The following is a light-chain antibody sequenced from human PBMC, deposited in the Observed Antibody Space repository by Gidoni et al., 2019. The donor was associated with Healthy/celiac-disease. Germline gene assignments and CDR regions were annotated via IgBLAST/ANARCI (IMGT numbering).Light chain of an antibody. Sequence: DIQMTQSPSSLSASVGDRVTITCQASQDISNYLNWYQQKPGKAPKLLIYDASNLETGVPSRFSGSGSGTDFTFTNSSLQPEDIATYYCQQYDNPIXFXQGTRLEIK. CDR3: QQYDNPIX. J-gene: IGKJ5*01. CDR1: QDISNY. V-gene: IGKV1-33*01. CDR2: DAS.